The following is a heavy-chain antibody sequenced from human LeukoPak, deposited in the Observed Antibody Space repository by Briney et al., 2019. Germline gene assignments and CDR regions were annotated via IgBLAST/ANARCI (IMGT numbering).Heavy chain of an antibody. CDR3: TTERKLWFGEWGGYYFGY. J-gene: IGHJ4*02. V-gene: IGHV3-15*01. Sequence: GGSLRLSCAASGFTFGSNWMTWVRQAPGKGLEWVGRIKSKTDGGTTDYAAPVKGRFTISRDDSKNTLYLQMNSLKTEDTAVYYCTTERKLWFGEWGGYYFGYWGQGTLVTVSS. D-gene: IGHD3-10*01. CDR1: GFTFGSNW. CDR2: IKSKTDGGTT.